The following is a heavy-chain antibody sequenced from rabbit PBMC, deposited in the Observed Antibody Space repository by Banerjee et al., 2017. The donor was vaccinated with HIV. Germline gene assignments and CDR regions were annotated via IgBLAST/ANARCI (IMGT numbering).Heavy chain of an antibody. CDR2: LDPDGGST. Sequence: QEQLVESGGGLVTLGGSLQLSCIASGIDFRNYGIRWGRQAPGKGLEWIAYLDPDGGSTYYASWVNGRFTISLDNAQNTVFLQMTSLTVADTATYFCARVAWYPFALDLWGPGTLVTVS. D-gene: IGHD7-1*01. J-gene: IGHJ6*01. CDR1: GIDFRNYG. CDR3: ARVAWYPFALDL. V-gene: IGHV1S47*01.